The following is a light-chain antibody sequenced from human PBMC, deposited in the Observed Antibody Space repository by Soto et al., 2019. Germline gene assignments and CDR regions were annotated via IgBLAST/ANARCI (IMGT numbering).Light chain of an antibody. CDR1: QSISSW. J-gene: IGKJ1*01. Sequence: DIQMTQSPCTLSASVGDRVTITCRASQSISSWLAWYQQKPGKAPKLLIYDASSLESGVPSRFSGSGSGTELTLTISSLQPDDFATYYCQQYNSYSRTFGQGTKVDIK. CDR2: DAS. CDR3: QQYNSYSRT. V-gene: IGKV1-5*01.